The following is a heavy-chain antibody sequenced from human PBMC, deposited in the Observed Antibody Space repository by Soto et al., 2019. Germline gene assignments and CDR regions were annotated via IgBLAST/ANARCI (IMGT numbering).Heavy chain of an antibody. CDR1: GYTFTSYA. J-gene: IGHJ5*02. V-gene: IGHV1-3*05. CDR2: INAGHGNT. D-gene: IGHD4-4*01. CDR3: ARLKYFDYRGSWFDP. Sequence: QVQLVQSGAEEKKPGASVKVSCKASGYTFTSYAIHWVRQAPGQRLEWMGWINAGHGNTKYSQKFQGRVIITRDTSASTAYMELSSLRSEDTAVYHCARLKYFDYRGSWFDPCGQVTLVTVSS.